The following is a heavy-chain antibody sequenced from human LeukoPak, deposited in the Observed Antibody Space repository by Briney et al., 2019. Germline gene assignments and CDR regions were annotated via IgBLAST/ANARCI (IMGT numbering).Heavy chain of an antibody. J-gene: IGHJ4*02. CDR3: ARGRCVGTTNCYYLDS. CDR1: GYTFTTYD. Sequence: ASVKVSCKASGYTFTTYDINWVRQDTGQGLEWMGWMNPNSGNTGYAQKFKGRVTITRDASASTAYMELSSLRSEDTAVYYCARGRCVGTTNCYYLDSWGQGTLVTVSS. V-gene: IGHV1-8*01. D-gene: IGHD2-2*01. CDR2: MNPNSGNT.